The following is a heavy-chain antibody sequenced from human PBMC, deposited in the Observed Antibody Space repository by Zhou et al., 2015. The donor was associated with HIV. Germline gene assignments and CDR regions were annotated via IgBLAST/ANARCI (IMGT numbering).Heavy chain of an antibody. CDR3: ARLHDYGDYRRNNWYFDL. D-gene: IGHD4-17*01. CDR1: GGTFSSYA. J-gene: IGHJ2*01. V-gene: IGHV1-69*01. Sequence: QVQLVQSGAEVKKPGSSVKVSCKASGGTFSSYAISWVRQAPGQGLEWMGGIIPIFGTANYAQKFQGRVTITADESTSTAYMELSSLRSEDTAVYYCARLHDYGDYRRNNWYFDLWGRGTLVTVSS. CDR2: IIPIFGTA.